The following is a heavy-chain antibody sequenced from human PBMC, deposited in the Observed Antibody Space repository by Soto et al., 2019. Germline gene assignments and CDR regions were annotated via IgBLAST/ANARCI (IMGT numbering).Heavy chain of an antibody. J-gene: IGHJ3*02. CDR1: GLTFSDYG. CDR3: ATSTATDAFDI. V-gene: IGHV3-33*01. CDR2: VRDDGSRT. Sequence: QVEMVASGGGVVQPGRPLRLSCAGSGLTFSDYGMHWVRQAPARGPEWVALVRDDGSRTYYAASVRGRFTISRDNSKNIFYLQMSGLRADDTAMYYCATSTATDAFDIWGQGTMVTVSS.